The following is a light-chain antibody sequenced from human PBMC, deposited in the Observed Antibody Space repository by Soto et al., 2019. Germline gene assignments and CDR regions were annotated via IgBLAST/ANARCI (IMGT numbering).Light chain of an antibody. Sequence: EIVLTQSPDTLSLSPGERATLSCRASQSISNYLGWYQQKLGQAPRLFIYDASTRATGIPGRFSGSGSGIDFTLTISSLEPEDFAIYYCQQRSDWPLTFGGGTRVDI. CDR1: QSISNY. CDR3: QQRSDWPLT. J-gene: IGKJ4*01. CDR2: DAS. V-gene: IGKV3-11*01.